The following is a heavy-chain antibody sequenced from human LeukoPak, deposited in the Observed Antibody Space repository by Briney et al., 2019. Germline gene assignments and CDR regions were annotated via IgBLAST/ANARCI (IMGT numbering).Heavy chain of an antibody. CDR1: GYTFTIYY. CDR3: AREAYDSTGYYYFDY. V-gene: IGHV1-46*01. J-gene: IGHJ4*02. D-gene: IGHD3-22*01. CDR2: INPSGGST. Sequence: ASVKVSCKASGYTFTIYYMYWVRQAPGQGLEWMGIINPSGGSTSYAQKFQGRVPMTKEPSTSTVYLELSSLRSEDTAVYYCAREAYDSTGYYYFDYWGQGTLVTVSS.